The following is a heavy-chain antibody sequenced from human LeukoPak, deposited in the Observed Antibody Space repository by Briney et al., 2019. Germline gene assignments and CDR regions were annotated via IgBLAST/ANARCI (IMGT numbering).Heavy chain of an antibody. Sequence: VKPSETLSLTCTVSGGSISSYYWSWIRQRPGKGLEGIGYIYYSGSTHYNPSLKSRVTISVHTSKYPFPLKRSSVTAADTAVYYCARQPCGGDCYSGYFDYWGQGTLVTVSS. J-gene: IGHJ4*02. V-gene: IGHV4-59*08. CDR2: IYYSGST. CDR1: GGSISSYY. D-gene: IGHD2-21*02. CDR3: ARQPCGGDCYSGYFDY.